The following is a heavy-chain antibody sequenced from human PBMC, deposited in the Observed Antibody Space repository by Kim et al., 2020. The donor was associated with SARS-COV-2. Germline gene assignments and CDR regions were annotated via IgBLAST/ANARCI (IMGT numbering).Heavy chain of an antibody. D-gene: IGHD7-27*01. J-gene: IGHJ6*02. CDR3: ARAPWAYYGMDV. CDR1: GFTFSTYL. CDR2: ITDDGSGT. V-gene: IGHV3-74*01. Sequence: GGSLRLSCAASGFTFSTYLMHWVRQAPGKGLLWVSRITDDGSGTSYADSVKGRFTISRDNANNTLYLQMNSLRAEDTAVYYCARAPWAYYGMDVWGQGTTVTVSS.